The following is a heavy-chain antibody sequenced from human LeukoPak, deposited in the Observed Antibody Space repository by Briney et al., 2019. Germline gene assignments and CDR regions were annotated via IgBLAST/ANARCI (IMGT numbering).Heavy chain of an antibody. D-gene: IGHD3-3*01. Sequence: GGSLRLSCAASGFTFSSYGMHWVRQAPGKGLEWVAFIRYDGSKKYYADSVKGRFTISRDNSKNTLYLQMDSLRAEDTAVYYCAKAVQTIFGVGNYYMDVWGKGTTVTVS. CDR3: AKAVQTIFGVGNYYMDV. CDR2: IRYDGSKK. V-gene: IGHV3-30*02. J-gene: IGHJ6*03. CDR1: GFTFSSYG.